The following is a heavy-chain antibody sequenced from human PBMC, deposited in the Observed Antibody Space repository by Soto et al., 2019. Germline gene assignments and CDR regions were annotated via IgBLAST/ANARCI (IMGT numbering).Heavy chain of an antibody. V-gene: IGHV4-31*03. CDR1: GGSISSGGYY. J-gene: IGHJ5*02. CDR3: ARMAVGLGYCSSTSCPRDRFDP. CDR2: IYYSGST. D-gene: IGHD2-2*01. Sequence: PSETLSLTCTVSGGSISSGGYYWSWIRQHPGKGLEWIGYIYYSGSTYYNPSLKSRVTISVDTSKNQFSLKLSSVTAADTAVYYWARMAVGLGYCSSTSCPRDRFDPWRQGTLVTVSS.